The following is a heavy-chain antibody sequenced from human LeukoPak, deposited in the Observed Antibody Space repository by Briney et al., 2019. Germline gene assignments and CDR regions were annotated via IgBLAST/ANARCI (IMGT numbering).Heavy chain of an antibody. V-gene: IGHV3-21*01. CDR1: GFTFSIYS. J-gene: IGHJ6*03. CDR2: ISSTSIYI. CDR3: ARVAAGAEAHTLHYHYMDV. D-gene: IGHD6-13*01. Sequence: GSLRLSCAASGFTFSIYSMSWVRQAPGKGLEWVSSISSTSIYIYYADSVRGRFTISRDNAENSLYLQINSLGVEDTAVYSCARVAAGAEAHTLHYHYMDVWGKGTTVTVS.